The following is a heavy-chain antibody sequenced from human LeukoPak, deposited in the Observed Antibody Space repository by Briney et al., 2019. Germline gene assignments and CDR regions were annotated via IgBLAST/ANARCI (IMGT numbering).Heavy chain of an antibody. CDR1: GGSISSSSYY. Sequence: PSETLSLTCTVSGGSISSSSYYWGWIRQPPGKGLEWIGSIYYSGSTYYNPSLKSRITISVDKSKNHFSLKLSSVTAADTAVYYCARTAKYSSGWHAYYYYMDVWGKGTTVTVSS. D-gene: IGHD6-19*01. V-gene: IGHV4-39*07. J-gene: IGHJ6*03. CDR3: ARTAKYSSGWHAYYYYMDV. CDR2: IYYSGST.